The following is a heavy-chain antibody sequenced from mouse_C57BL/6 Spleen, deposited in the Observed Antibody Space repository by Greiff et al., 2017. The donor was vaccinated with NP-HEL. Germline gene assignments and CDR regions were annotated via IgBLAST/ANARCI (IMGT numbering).Heavy chain of an antibody. D-gene: IGHD1-1*01. Sequence: VQLQQPGAELVRPGSSVKLSCKASGYTFTSYWMHWVKQRPIQGLEWIGNIDPSDSETHYNQKFKDKATLTVDKSSSTAYMQLSSLTSEDSAVYYCARRWGSSYYFDYWGQGTTLTVSS. CDR3: ARRWGSSYYFDY. CDR2: IDPSDSET. V-gene: IGHV1-52*01. CDR1: GYTFTSYW. J-gene: IGHJ2*01.